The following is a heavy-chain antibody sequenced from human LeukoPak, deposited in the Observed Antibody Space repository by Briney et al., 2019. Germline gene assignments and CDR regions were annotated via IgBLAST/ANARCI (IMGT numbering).Heavy chain of an antibody. J-gene: IGHJ4*02. Sequence: GGSLRLSCAASGFTFSSYSMNWVRQAPGKGREWVSSISSSSSYIYYADAVKGRFTISRDNAKNSLYLQMNSLRADDTAVYYCARGKYSSAWSDYWGQGTLVTVSS. CDR3: ARGKYSSAWSDY. CDR1: GFTFSSYS. D-gene: IGHD6-19*01. CDR2: ISSSSSYI. V-gene: IGHV3-21*01.